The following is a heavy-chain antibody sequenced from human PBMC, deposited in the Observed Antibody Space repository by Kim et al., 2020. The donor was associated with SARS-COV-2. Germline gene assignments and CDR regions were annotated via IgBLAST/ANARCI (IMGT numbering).Heavy chain of an antibody. CDR3: ASGYSSGWYNNWFDP. V-gene: IGHV3-53*01. Sequence: DPVKGRFTTPKDNSKNTLYLQLTSLGAEDTAVYYCASGYSSGWYNNWFDPWGQGTLVTVSS. D-gene: IGHD6-19*01. J-gene: IGHJ5*02.